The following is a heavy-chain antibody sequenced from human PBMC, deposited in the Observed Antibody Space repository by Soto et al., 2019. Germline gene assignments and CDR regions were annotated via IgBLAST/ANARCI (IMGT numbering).Heavy chain of an antibody. CDR2: INPYNGNT. CDR3: ARGGASTGGMDV. CDR1: GYTFTSYD. V-gene: IGHV1-18*01. D-gene: IGHD1-26*01. Sequence: QVQLVQSGVEVKKPGASMKVSCKASGYTFTSYDFSWVRQAPGQGLEWMGWINPYNGNTNYAQNLQGRVTMTTDTSTSTAYMELRSLTSDDTAVYYCARGGASTGGMDVWGQGTTVTVSS. J-gene: IGHJ6*02.